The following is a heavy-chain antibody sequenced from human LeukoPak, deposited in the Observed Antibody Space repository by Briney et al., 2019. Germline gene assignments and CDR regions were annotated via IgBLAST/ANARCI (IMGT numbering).Heavy chain of an antibody. D-gene: IGHD3-22*01. J-gene: IGHJ4*02. Sequence: GGSLRLSCAASGFTFSSYAMSWVRQAPGKGLEWVSLISWDGGSTYYADSVKGRFTISRDNSKNSLYLQMNSLRAEDTALYYCAKDFYDSSGYYLDYWGQGTLVTVSS. V-gene: IGHV3-43D*03. CDR2: ISWDGGST. CDR3: AKDFYDSSGYYLDY. CDR1: GFTFSSYA.